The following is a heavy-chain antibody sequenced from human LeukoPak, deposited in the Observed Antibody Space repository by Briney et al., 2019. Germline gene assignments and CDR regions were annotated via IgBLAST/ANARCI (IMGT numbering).Heavy chain of an antibody. D-gene: IGHD6-13*01. Sequence: PGGSLRLSCAASGFTFSSYSMNWARQAPGKGLEWVSSISSSSSYIYYADSVKGRFTISRDNAKNTVYLQVNSLRAEDTAVYYCARVPAAAPGQGIDYWGQGTLVTVSS. CDR1: GFTFSSYS. V-gene: IGHV3-21*01. CDR3: ARVPAAAPGQGIDY. CDR2: ISSSSSYI. J-gene: IGHJ4*02.